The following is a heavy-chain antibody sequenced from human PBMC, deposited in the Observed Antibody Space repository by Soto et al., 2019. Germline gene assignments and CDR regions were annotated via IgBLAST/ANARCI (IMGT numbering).Heavy chain of an antibody. Sequence: PSQTLSLTCAISGDSVSSNSAAWNWIRQSPSRGLEWLGRTYYRSKWYNDYAVSVKSRITINPDTSKNQFSLQLSSVTAADTAVIFCGRTIADAGSKGGSCFAPRGKGPRVPVSS. D-gene: IGHD6-13*01. CDR3: GRTIADAGSKGGSCFAP. CDR2: TYYRSKWYN. CDR1: GDSVSSNSAA. J-gene: IGHJ5*02. V-gene: IGHV6-1*01.